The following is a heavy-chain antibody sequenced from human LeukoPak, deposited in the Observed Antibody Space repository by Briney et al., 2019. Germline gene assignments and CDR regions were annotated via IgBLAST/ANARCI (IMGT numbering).Heavy chain of an antibody. J-gene: IGHJ1*01. CDR3: AKGRYSSSTPAGGYFQY. V-gene: IGHV3-30*02. CDR1: GLLFSTYG. CDR2: IRYDGSNK. Sequence: PGGSLRLSCAASGLLFSTYGMHWVRQAPCKGLEWVAFIRYDGSNKYYVDSVKGRFTISRDNSKNTLYLQMNSLKPEDTAVYFCAKGRYSSSTPAGGYFQYWGQGTLVTVSS. D-gene: IGHD6-13*01.